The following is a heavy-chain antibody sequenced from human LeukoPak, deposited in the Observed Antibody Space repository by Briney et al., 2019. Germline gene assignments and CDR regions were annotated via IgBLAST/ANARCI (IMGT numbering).Heavy chain of an antibody. J-gene: IGHJ6*03. D-gene: IGHD6-13*01. Sequence: GASVKLSCKASGYTFTGYYMPRVRHAPGQGLEWMGGINPNSGGTNYAQKFQGRVTMTRDTSISTAYMELSRLRSDDTAVYYCARGGYSSSWYYYYYYYMDVWGKGTTVTVSS. V-gene: IGHV1-2*02. CDR1: GYTFTGYY. CDR2: INPNSGGT. CDR3: ARGGYSSSWYYYYYYYMDV.